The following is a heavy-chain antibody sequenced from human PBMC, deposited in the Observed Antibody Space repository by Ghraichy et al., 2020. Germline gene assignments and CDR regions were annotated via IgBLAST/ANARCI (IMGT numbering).Heavy chain of an antibody. CDR1: GFTFSTNA. CDR3: AKFQRPSFDY. CDR2: ISGSGGST. J-gene: IGHJ4*02. V-gene: IGHV3-23*01. D-gene: IGHD6-25*01. Sequence: GGSLRLSCAASGFTFSTNAMSWVRQAPGKGLEWVSAISGSGGSTYYADSVKGRFTISRDNSQNTLYLQMNSLRAEDTAVYYCAKFQRPSFDYWGQGTLVTVSS.